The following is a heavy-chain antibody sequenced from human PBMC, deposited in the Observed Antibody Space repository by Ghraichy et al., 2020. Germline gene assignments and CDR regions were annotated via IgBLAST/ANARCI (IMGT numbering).Heavy chain of an antibody. Sequence: GGSLRLSCAASGFTFSSYSMNWVRQAPGKGLEWVSSISSSSSYIYYADSVKGRFTISRDNAKNSLYLQMNSLRAEDTAVYYCARDAVAGTSWGYYFDYWGQGTLVTVSS. D-gene: IGHD6-19*01. CDR2: ISSSSSYI. CDR3: ARDAVAGTSWGYYFDY. J-gene: IGHJ4*02. CDR1: GFTFSSYS. V-gene: IGHV3-21*01.